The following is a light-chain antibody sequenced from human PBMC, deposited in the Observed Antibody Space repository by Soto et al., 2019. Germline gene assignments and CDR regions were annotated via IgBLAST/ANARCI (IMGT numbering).Light chain of an antibody. J-gene: IGKJ5*01. Sequence: EIVLTQSPATLSLSPGERATLSCRASQSVSSYLAWYQQKPGQASRLLIYDASNRATGIPARFSGSGSGTDFTLTISSLEPEDFAVYYCQQRSNSPRITFGPGIRLEIK. CDR1: QSVSSY. CDR2: DAS. CDR3: QQRSNSPRIT. V-gene: IGKV3-11*01.